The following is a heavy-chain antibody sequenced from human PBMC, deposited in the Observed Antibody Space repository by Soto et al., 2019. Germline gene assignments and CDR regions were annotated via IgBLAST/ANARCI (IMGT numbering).Heavy chain of an antibody. J-gene: IGHJ4*02. V-gene: IGHV1-18*01. D-gene: IGHD2-15*01. CDR2: ISGDNGNT. CDR1: AYTFTNYA. Sequence: QVQLVQSGAEVKKPGASVRVSCQTSAYTFTNYAVSWVRQAPGQGLEWMGWISGDNGNTIYAQKFQGRVTMTTDTSTRKAYMELRSLRSDATAVYYCATGRLGYCSGGSCYSDSWGQGTLVTVSS. CDR3: ATGRLGYCSGGSCYSDS.